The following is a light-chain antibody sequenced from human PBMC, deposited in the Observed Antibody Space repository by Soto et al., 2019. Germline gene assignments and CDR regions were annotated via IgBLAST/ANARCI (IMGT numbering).Light chain of an antibody. CDR2: GAS. CDR1: QPVFINY. J-gene: IGKJ1*01. Sequence: IVLAQSPGTLSLSPWERSTLSFMPTQPVFINYIGCYQQKPVQAPRRLIFGASIRATGIPDRFSGSGSGTDLTLPISGLEPEDFAVYYCQQYGSSPSTFGQGTKVDI. CDR3: QQYGSSPST. V-gene: IGKV3-20*01.